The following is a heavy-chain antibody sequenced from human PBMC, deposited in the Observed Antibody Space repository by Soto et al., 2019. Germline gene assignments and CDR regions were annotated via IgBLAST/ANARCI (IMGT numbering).Heavy chain of an antibody. D-gene: IGHD3-9*01. J-gene: IGHJ6*02. CDR1: GGSISSYY. V-gene: IGHV4-59*01. Sequence: QVQLQESGPGLVKPSETLSLTCTVSGGSISSYYWSWIRQPPGKGLEWIGYIYYSGSTNYNPSLKSRVTISVDTSKNQFSLKRSSVTAADTAVYYCARVPFYDILDPYYYYGMDVWGQGTTVTVSS. CDR2: IYYSGST. CDR3: ARVPFYDILDPYYYYGMDV.